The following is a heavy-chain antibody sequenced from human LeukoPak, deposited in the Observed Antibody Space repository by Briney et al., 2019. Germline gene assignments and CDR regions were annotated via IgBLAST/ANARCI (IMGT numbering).Heavy chain of an antibody. CDR3: ARGRRIDSSGYYWFFDY. V-gene: IGHV3-53*04. CDR2: IYSGGST. CDR1: GFTVSSNY. D-gene: IGHD3-22*01. J-gene: IGHJ4*02. Sequence: GGSLRLSCAASGFTVSSNYMSWVRQAPVKGLEWVSVIYSGGSTYYADSVKGRFTISRHNSKNTLYLQMNSLRAEDTAVYYCARGRRIDSSGYYWFFDYWGQGTLVTVSS.